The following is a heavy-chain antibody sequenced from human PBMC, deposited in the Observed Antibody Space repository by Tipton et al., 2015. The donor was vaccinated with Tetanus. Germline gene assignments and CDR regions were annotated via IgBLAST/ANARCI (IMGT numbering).Heavy chain of an antibody. CDR1: GGSFTDYS. V-gene: IGHV4-34*01. J-gene: IGHJ6*02. CDR3: ARGPRTRIYDSSGYSFRYYYGFDV. Sequence: TLSLTCAVNGGSFTDYSWSWLRQTPGKGLEWIGEVHDSGSTNYNPSLKDRVTISVDTSKTHFALNLSAVSAADTAVYFCARGPRTRIYDSSGYSFRYYYGFDVWGQGTPVTVSS. CDR2: VHDSGST. D-gene: IGHD3-22*01.